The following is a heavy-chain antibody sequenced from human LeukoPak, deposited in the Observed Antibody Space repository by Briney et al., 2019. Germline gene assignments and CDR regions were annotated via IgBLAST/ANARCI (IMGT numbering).Heavy chain of an antibody. D-gene: IGHD1-1*01. CDR1: GFTVSSNY. CDR3: AKVEGASKASVY. V-gene: IGHV3-53*01. CDR2: IYSGGST. Sequence: GGSLRLSCAASGFTVSSNYMSWVRQAPGKGLEWVSVIYSGGSTYYADSVKSRFTISRDNSKNTLYLQMNSLRAEDTAVYYCAKVEGASKASVYWGQGALVTVSS. J-gene: IGHJ4*02.